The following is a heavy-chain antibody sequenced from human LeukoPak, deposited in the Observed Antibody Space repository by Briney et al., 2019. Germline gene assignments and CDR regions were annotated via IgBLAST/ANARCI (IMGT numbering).Heavy chain of an antibody. CDR1: GYTFTGYY. CDR2: INPNSGGT. D-gene: IGHD6-13*01. Sequence: ASVKVSCKASGYTFTGYYMHWVRQAPGQGPEWMGWINPNSGGTNYAQKFQGRVTMTRDTSISTAYMELSRLRSDDTAVYYCARGEYSSSWYEVPDYWGQGTLVTVSS. J-gene: IGHJ4*02. V-gene: IGHV1-2*02. CDR3: ARGEYSSSWYEVPDY.